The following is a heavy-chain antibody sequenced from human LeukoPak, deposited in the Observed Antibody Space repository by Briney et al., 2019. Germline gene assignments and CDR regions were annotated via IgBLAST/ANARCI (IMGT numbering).Heavy chain of an antibody. CDR2: INGDVSST. V-gene: IGHV3-74*01. J-gene: IGHJ2*01. Sequence: GGSLRLSCAASGFTFSSYWMHWVRQAPGKGLVWVSRINGDVSSTSYAGSVKGRFTISRDNAKNTLYLQMNSLRAEDTAVYYCARDISPYWNFDLWGRGTLVTVSS. CDR1: GFTFSSYW. D-gene: IGHD3-16*02. CDR3: ARDISPYWNFDL.